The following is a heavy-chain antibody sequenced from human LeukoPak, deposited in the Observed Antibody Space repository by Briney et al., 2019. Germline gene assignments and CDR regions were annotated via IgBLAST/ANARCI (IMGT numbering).Heavy chain of an antibody. Sequence: GASVKVSCKGSGYTFTSYWIQWVRQAPGQGLEWMGLINPDGGSTAYAHRFQGRVTMTRDTSTSTVYVELSSLRSEDAAMYYCARAPRNSSTMLDYWGQGTLVTVSS. CDR2: INPDGGST. CDR3: ARAPRNSSTMLDY. D-gene: IGHD6-13*01. J-gene: IGHJ4*02. V-gene: IGHV1-46*01. CDR1: GYTFTSYW.